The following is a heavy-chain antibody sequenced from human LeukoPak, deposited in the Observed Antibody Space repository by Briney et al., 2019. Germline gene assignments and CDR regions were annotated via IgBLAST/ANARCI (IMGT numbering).Heavy chain of an antibody. J-gene: IGHJ4*02. CDR1: GYTFTSHG. D-gene: IGHD3-22*01. CDR2: VSAYNGNT. V-gene: IGHV1-18*01. Sequence: ASVKDSCKASGYTFTSHGIIWVRQAPGQGLEWMGWVSAYNGNTKYAQKVQGRVTMTTDTSTSTAYMELRSLRSDDTAVYYCARGFPPRRYYDSSGYYSYYFDYWGQGTLVTVSS. CDR3: ARGFPPRRYYDSSGYYSYYFDY.